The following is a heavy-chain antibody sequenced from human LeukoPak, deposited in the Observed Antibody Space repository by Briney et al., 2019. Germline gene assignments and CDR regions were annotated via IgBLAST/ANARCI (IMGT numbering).Heavy chain of an antibody. J-gene: IGHJ4*02. CDR1: GFTFGDYA. CDR3: TRARGHFDY. CDR2: IRSKAYGGTT. D-gene: IGHD5-12*01. Sequence: GRSLRLSCTASGFTFGDYAMSWVRQAPGKGLEWVGFIRSKAYGGTTEYAASVKGRFTISRDDSKSIAYLQMNSLKTEDTAVYYCTRARGHFDYWGQGTLVTVSS. V-gene: IGHV3-49*04.